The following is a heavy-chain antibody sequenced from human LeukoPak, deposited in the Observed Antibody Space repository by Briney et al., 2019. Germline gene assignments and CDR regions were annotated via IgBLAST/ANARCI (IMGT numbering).Heavy chain of an antibody. Sequence: GGSLRLSCAASGFTFSSYSMNWVRQAPGKGLEWVSSIPTSSTYIHYADSVKGRFTISRDNAKNSLYLQMNSLRAEDTAVYYCARISKGYTYDYLDHWGQGTLVTVSS. J-gene: IGHJ4*02. CDR2: IPTSSTYI. CDR1: GFTFSSYS. D-gene: IGHD5-18*01. V-gene: IGHV3-21*01. CDR3: ARISKGYTYDYLDH.